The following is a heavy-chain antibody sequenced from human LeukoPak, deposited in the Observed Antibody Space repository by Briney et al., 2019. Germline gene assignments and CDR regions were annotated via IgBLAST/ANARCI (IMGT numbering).Heavy chain of an antibody. V-gene: IGHV1-8*03. D-gene: IGHD4-17*01. CDR2: MNPNSGNT. J-gene: IGHJ6*03. CDR3: ARAPVTTGPYYYYMDV. Sequence: ASFKVSCKASGDTFTSYDINWLRQATGEGLEWMVWMNPNSGNTGYAQTFQGRVTITRSTSISTAYMELSSLRSEDTAVYYCARAPVTTGPYYYYMDVWGKGTTVTVSS. CDR1: GDTFTSYD.